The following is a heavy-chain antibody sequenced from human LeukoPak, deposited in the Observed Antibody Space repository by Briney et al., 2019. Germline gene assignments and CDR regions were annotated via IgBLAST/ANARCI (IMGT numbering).Heavy chain of an antibody. J-gene: IGHJ6*03. CDR1: GDSISSGDYY. CDR3: ARDWEESGYYYYYYMDV. Sequence: SETLSLTCTVSGDSISSGDYYWSWIRQPAGKGLEWIGRISSSGSTNYNPSLKSRVTISVDTSKNQFSLKLSSVTAADTAVYYCARDWEESGYYYYYYMDVWGKGTTVTVSS. D-gene: IGHD1-26*01. CDR2: ISSSGST. V-gene: IGHV4-61*02.